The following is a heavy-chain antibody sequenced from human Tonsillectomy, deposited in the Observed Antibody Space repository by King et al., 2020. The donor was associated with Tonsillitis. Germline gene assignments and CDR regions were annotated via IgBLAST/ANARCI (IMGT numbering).Heavy chain of an antibody. J-gene: IGHJ4*02. V-gene: IGHV3-30-3*01. CDR2: ISYDGSNK. D-gene: IGHD3-22*01. Sequence: VQLVESGGGVVQPGRSLRLSCAASGFTFSSYAMHWVRQAPGKGLEWVAVISYDGSNKYYADSVRGRFTISRDNYKNTLYLQMNSLRPEDTAIYYCARDQSPGDSSGYLNYWGQGTLVTVSS. CDR3: ARDQSPGDSSGYLNY. CDR1: GFTFSSYA.